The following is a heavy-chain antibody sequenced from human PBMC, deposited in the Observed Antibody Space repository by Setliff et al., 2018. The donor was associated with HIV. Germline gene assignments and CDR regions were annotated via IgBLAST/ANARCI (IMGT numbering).Heavy chain of an antibody. Sequence: ASVKVSCKASGYTFTTFGISWVRQAPGQGLEWMGWISAYNGHTNYAQKFQGRVTMTTDTSTSTAYMELSSLTSEDTAVYYCATFYSTGWYNPWGQGTLVTVSS. D-gene: IGHD6-19*01. V-gene: IGHV1-18*01. CDR3: ATFYSTGWYNP. CDR2: ISAYNGHT. CDR1: GYTFTTFG. J-gene: IGHJ5*02.